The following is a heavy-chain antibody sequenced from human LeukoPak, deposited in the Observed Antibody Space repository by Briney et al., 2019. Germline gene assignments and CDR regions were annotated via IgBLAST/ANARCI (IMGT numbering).Heavy chain of an antibody. V-gene: IGHV3-7*01. D-gene: IGHD2-21*01. Sequence: PRGSLRLSCAASGFTFSSYWMSWVRQAPGKGLEWVANIKQDGSEKYYADSVKGRFTISRDNSKNTLYLQMNSLRAEDTAVYYCAKDLIGEPRYFQHWGQGTLVTVSS. CDR3: AKDLIGEPRYFQH. J-gene: IGHJ1*01. CDR1: GFTFSSYW. CDR2: IKQDGSEK.